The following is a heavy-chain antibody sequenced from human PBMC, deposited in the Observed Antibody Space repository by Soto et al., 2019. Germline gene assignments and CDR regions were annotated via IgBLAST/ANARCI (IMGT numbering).Heavy chain of an antibody. J-gene: IGHJ4*02. CDR1: GGSISSGGYY. Sequence: QVPLQESGPGLVKPSQTLSLTCTVSGGSISSGGYYWSWSRQHPGKGLEWNGYIYYSGSTYYNPSLKSRVTISVDTSKNQFALKLSSVTAADAAVYYCARTYGDYTDYWGQGTLVTVSS. CDR2: IYYSGST. D-gene: IGHD4-17*01. V-gene: IGHV4-31*03. CDR3: ARTYGDYTDY.